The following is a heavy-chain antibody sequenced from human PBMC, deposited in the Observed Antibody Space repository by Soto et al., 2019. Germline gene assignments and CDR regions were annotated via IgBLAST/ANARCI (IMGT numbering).Heavy chain of an antibody. Sequence: GGSLRLSCAASGFTFDDYAMHWVRQAPGKGLEWVSGISWNSGSIGYADSVKGRFTISRDNAKNSLYLQMNSLRAEDTALYYCAKGNLEKINIAAAGELSWYMDVWGKGTTVTVSS. CDR1: GFTFDDYA. CDR3: AKGNLEKINIAAAGELSWYMDV. V-gene: IGHV3-9*01. CDR2: ISWNSGSI. J-gene: IGHJ6*03. D-gene: IGHD6-13*01.